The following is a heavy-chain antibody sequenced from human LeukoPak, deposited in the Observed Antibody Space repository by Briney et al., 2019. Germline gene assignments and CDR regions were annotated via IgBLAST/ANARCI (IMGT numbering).Heavy chain of an antibody. CDR2: INPSGGTT. D-gene: IGHD6-19*01. CDR1: GYTFTTHY. CDR3: ARGRPGSGWSFDY. J-gene: IGHJ4*02. V-gene: IGHV1-46*01. Sequence: ASAKVSCKASGYTFTTHYMHWVRQAPGQGLEWMGIINPSGGTTNYAQKFQGRVTMTRDTSTTTLYMELSSLRSEDTAVYYCARGRPGSGWSFDYWGQGTLVTVSS.